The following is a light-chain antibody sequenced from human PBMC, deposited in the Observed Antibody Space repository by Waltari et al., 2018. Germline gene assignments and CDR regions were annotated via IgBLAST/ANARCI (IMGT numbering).Light chain of an antibody. J-gene: IGKJ1*01. Sequence: DVQMTQSPSSLSASVGYRVSITCRASQAMNHYLAWYQQKPGKPPQLLIYATSILQSGVPSRFSGSGSGTDFTLTISSLQPDDVATYYCQKYDGAPWTFGQGTKLEIK. CDR2: ATS. CDR1: QAMNHY. V-gene: IGKV1-27*01. CDR3: QKYDGAPWT.